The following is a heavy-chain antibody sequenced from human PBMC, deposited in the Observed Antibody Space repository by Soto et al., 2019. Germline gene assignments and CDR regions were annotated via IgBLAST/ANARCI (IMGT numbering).Heavy chain of an antibody. J-gene: IGHJ4*02. CDR3: ARDDYPYYDDSSGYHFDY. D-gene: IGHD3-22*01. CDR2: ITGSGGST. V-gene: IGHV3-23*01. Sequence: WIRQSPGKGLEWVSGITGSGGSTYYADSVKGRFTISRDNSKNTLYLQMNSLRAEDTALYYCARDDYPYYDDSSGYHFDYWGQGALVTVSS.